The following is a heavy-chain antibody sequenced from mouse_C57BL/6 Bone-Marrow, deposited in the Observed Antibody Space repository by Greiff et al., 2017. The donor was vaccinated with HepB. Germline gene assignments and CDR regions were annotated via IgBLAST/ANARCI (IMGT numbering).Heavy chain of an antibody. Sequence: QVQLQQSGPELVKPGASVKISCKASGYSFTSYYIHWVKQRPGQGLEWIGWIYPGSGNTKYNEKFKGKATLTADTSSSTAYMQLSSLTSEDSAVYYCTIYYYGSSYEAWFAYWGQGTLVTVSA. CDR2: IYPGSGNT. J-gene: IGHJ3*01. CDR3: TIYYYGSSYEAWFAY. V-gene: IGHV1-66*01. D-gene: IGHD1-1*01. CDR1: GYSFTSYY.